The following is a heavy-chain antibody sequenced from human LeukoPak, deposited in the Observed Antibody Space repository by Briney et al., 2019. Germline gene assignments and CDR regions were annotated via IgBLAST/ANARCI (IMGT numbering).Heavy chain of an antibody. CDR2: ISWNSGSI. D-gene: IGHD6-19*01. V-gene: IGHV3-9*01. CDR1: GFTFDDYA. Sequence: GGSLRLSCAASGFTFDDYAMHWVRQAPGKGLEWVSGISWNSGSIGYADSVKGRFTVSRDNAKNSLYLQMNSLRAEDTALYYCAKDLLAVAGPFDYWGQGTLVTVSS. J-gene: IGHJ4*02. CDR3: AKDLLAVAGPFDY.